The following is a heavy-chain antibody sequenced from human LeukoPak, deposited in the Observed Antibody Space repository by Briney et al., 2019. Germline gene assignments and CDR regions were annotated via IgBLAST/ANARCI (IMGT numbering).Heavy chain of an antibody. D-gene: IGHD2-8*02. CDR3: ARLISAGGFDY. Sequence: SETLSLTCAVSGGSLSSNNWWSWGRQPPGKGPGGVAEIYHGGNTNYNPSLKSRVTISVDKYKNQFSLKLSSVTAADTAVYYCARLISAGGFDYWGQGTLVTVSS. CDR1: GGSLSSNNW. J-gene: IGHJ4*02. CDR2: IYHGGNT. V-gene: IGHV4-4*02.